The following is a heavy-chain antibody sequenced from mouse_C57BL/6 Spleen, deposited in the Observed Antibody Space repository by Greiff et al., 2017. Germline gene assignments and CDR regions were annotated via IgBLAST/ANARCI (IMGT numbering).Heavy chain of an antibody. J-gene: IGHJ2*01. CDR3: ARAPITTVVHFDY. V-gene: IGHV1-81*01. CDR2: IYPRSGNT. D-gene: IGHD1-1*01. Sequence: QVQLQQSGAELARPGASVKLSCKASGYTFTSYGISWVKQRTGQGLEWIGEIYPRSGNTYYNEKFKGKATLTADKSSSTAYMELRILTSEDSAVYFCARAPITTVVHFDYWGQGTTLTVSS. CDR1: GYTFTSYG.